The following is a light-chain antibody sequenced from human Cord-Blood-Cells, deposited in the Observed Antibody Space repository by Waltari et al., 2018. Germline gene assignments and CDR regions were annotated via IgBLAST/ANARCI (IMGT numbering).Light chain of an antibody. J-gene: IGLJ1*01. CDR1: SSDVGGYNY. Sequence: QPALTQPASVSGSPGQSITISCTGTSSDVGGYNYVSWYQQHPGKAPKLMIYDVSKRPSGVSNRFSGSKSGNTASLTISGLQAEDEADYYCSSYTSSSTFYVFGTGTKVTVL. CDR3: SSYTSSSTFYV. V-gene: IGLV2-14*01. CDR2: DVS.